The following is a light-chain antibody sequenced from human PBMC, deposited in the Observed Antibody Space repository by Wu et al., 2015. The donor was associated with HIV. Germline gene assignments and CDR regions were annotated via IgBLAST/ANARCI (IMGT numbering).Light chain of an antibody. CDR2: GVS. CDR3: QQYYSYPRT. J-gene: IGKJ1*01. V-gene: IGKV3D-15*01. Sequence: LAWYQQKFRPRLPRLLIYGVSSRATGIPDRFSGSASGTDFILTIGCLQSEDFASYYCQQYYSYPRTFGQGTKVEI.